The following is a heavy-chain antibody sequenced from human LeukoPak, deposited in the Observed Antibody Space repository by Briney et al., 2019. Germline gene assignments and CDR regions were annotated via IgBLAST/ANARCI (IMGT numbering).Heavy chain of an antibody. Sequence: GGSLRLSCAASGFTFSSYEMNWVRQAPGKGLEWVSYISSSGSTIYYADSVKGRFTISRDNAKNSLYLQMNSLRAEDTAVYYCARDPYGDYEDYWGQGTLVTVSS. CDR1: GFTFSSYE. J-gene: IGHJ4*02. D-gene: IGHD4-17*01. V-gene: IGHV3-48*03. CDR2: ISSSGSTI. CDR3: ARDPYGDYEDY.